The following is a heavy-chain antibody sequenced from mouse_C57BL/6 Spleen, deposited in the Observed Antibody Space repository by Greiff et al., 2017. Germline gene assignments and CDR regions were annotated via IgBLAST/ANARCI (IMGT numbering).Heavy chain of an antibody. CDR1: GFTFSDYY. CDR3: ARERATMGYFDY. D-gene: IGHD1-1*02. V-gene: IGHV5-16*01. CDR2: INYDGSST. Sequence: EVQLVESEGGLVQPGRSMKLSCTASGFTFSDYYMAWVRQVPEKGLEWVANINYDGSSTYYLDSLKSRFIISRDNAKNILYLQMSSLKSEDTATYYCARERATMGYFDYWGQGTTLTVSS. J-gene: IGHJ2*01.